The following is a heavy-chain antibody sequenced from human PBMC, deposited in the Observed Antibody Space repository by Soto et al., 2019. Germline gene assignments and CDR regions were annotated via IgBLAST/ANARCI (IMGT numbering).Heavy chain of an antibody. CDR3: AADTVTLYYYYYGMDV. CDR1: CGSISSRSYY. V-gene: IGHV4-39*01. D-gene: IGHD4-17*01. J-gene: IGHJ6*02. CDR2: MYYSGST. Sequence: SETLSLTCALSCGSISSRSYYWGWIRQPPGKGLEWIGSMYYSGSTYYNPSLKSRVTISVDTSKNQFSLKLSSVTAADTAVYYCAADTVTLYYYYYGMDVWCQGTTVT.